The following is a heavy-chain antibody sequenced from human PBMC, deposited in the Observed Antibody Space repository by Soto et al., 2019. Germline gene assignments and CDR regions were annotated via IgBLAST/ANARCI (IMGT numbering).Heavy chain of an antibody. D-gene: IGHD6-19*01. J-gene: IGHJ4*02. CDR2: ISGSGGST. V-gene: IGHV3-23*01. CDR3: AKVEVGGSGYFDY. Sequence: VGSLRLSCAASGFTFSSYAMSWVRQAPGKGLEWVSAISGSGGSTYYADSVKGRFTISRDNSKNTLYLQMNSLRAEDTAVYYCAKVEVGGSGYFDYWGQGTLVTVSS. CDR1: GFTFSSYA.